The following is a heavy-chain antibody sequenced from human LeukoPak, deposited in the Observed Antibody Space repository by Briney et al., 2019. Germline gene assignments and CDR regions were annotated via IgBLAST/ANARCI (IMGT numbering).Heavy chain of an antibody. V-gene: IGHV3-74*01. CDR3: ARAAPYYYDNTGYYPFDY. J-gene: IGHJ4*02. D-gene: IGHD3-22*01. CDR1: GFTFSSYS. CDR2: ISDEGSNT. Sequence: GGSLRLSCAASGFTFSSYSMNWVRQAPGKGLVWVSRISDEGSNTGYADSVKGRFTISRDNAKNTLYLQMNSLRAEDKAVYYCARAAPYYYDNTGYYPFDYWGQGTLVTVSS.